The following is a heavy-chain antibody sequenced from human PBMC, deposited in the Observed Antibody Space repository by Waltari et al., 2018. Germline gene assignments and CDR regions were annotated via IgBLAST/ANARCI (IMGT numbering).Heavy chain of an antibody. Sequence: QLQLQESGPGLVKPSETLSLTCTVSGGSISSSSYYWGWIRQPPGKGLEWSGSIYYSGSTYYNPSLKSRVTISVDTSKNQFSLKLSSVTAADTAVYYCARLAVSEQPIDYWGQGTLVTVSS. V-gene: IGHV4-39*07. CDR1: GGSISSSSYY. CDR3: ARLAVSEQPIDY. D-gene: IGHD2-8*02. CDR2: IYYSGST. J-gene: IGHJ4*02.